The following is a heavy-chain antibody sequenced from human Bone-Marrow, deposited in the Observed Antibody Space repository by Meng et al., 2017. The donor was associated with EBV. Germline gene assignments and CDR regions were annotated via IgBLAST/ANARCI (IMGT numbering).Heavy chain of an antibody. V-gene: IGHV3-30-3*01. Sequence: QVQLVESGGGVVQPGRSLRLSCSASGFAFCSYAMGWVRQAPSKGLGWVAVISYDGSIQYYADSMQGRFSISRDNSRNRLYLQMNSLRGEDTAVYYCARGELLEYFDYWGQGPLVTVSS. D-gene: IGHD1-7*01. CDR3: ARGELLEYFDY. CDR2: ISYDGSIQ. J-gene: IGHJ4*02. CDR1: GFAFCSYA.